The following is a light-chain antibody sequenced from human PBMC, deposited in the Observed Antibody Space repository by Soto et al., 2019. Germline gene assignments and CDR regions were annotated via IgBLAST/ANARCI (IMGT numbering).Light chain of an antibody. Sequence: EIVLTQSPATLSLSPGERATLSCRASQSVSSYLAWYQQKLGQAPRLLIYDASNRATGSPARFSGSGSGTDFTLTISSLEPEDFAVYYCQQRRNWPRTFGQGTKLEIK. V-gene: IGKV3-11*01. CDR1: QSVSSY. CDR2: DAS. J-gene: IGKJ2*01. CDR3: QQRRNWPRT.